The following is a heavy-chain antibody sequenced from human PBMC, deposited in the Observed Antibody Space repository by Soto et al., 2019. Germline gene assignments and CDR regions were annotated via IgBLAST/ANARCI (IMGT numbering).Heavy chain of an antibody. CDR1: GGTFSSYA. CDR2: IIPIFGTA. V-gene: IGHV1-69*01. J-gene: IGHJ6*02. Sequence: QVQLVQSGAEVKKPGSSVKVSCKASGGTFSSYAISWVRQAPGQGLEWMGGIIPIFGTANYAQKFQGGVTITADESTSTAYMELSSLRSEDTAVYYCARASSSPKSHYYYYGMDVWGQGTTVTVSS. D-gene: IGHD6-6*01. CDR3: ARASSSPKSHYYYYGMDV.